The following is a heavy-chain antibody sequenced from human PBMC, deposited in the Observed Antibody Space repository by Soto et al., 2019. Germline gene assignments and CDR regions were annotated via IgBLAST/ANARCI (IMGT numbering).Heavy chain of an antibody. D-gene: IGHD5-12*01. CDR2: ISAYNGNT. V-gene: IGHV1-18*01. CDR1: GYTFTTYG. Sequence: QVQLVQSGAEVKKPGASVKVSCKASGYTFTTYGISWVRQAPGQGRKWMGWISAYNGNTNYAQKLQGRVTMTTDTSTSTAYMELRSLRSDDTAVYYCARVPEYSGYGYWYFDLWGRGTLVTVSS. CDR3: ARVPEYSGYGYWYFDL. J-gene: IGHJ2*01.